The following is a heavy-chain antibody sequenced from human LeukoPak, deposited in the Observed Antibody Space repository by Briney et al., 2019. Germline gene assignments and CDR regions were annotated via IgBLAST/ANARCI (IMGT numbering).Heavy chain of an antibody. Sequence: SETLSLTCAVYGGSFSGYYWSWIRQPPGKGLEWIGYIYYSGSTNYNPSLKSRVTISVDTSKNQFSLKLSSVTAADMAVYYCARSSNYGDFGDYWGQGTLVTVSS. J-gene: IGHJ4*02. CDR1: GGSFSGYY. CDR3: ARSSNYGDFGDY. D-gene: IGHD4-11*01. V-gene: IGHV4-59*01. CDR2: IYYSGST.